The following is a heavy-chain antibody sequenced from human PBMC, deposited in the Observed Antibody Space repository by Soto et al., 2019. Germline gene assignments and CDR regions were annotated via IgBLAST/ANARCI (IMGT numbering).Heavy chain of an antibody. D-gene: IGHD6-19*01. CDR3: AKGGRQWLVTSDFNY. CDR1: GLTLSDYA. CDR2: VSHDGRNT. J-gene: IGHJ4*02. Sequence: SVRLSCAACGLTLSDYAMHWVRQAPGKGLEWVAVVSHDGRNTHYADSVKGRFTISRDSSKNTVSLEMTSLRAEDTAVYYCAKGGRQWLVTSDFNYWGQGALVTVSS. V-gene: IGHV3-30*18.